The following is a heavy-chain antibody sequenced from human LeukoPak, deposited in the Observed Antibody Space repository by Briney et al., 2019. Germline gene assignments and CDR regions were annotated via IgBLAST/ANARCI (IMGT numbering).Heavy chain of an antibody. CDR1: GYTFTSYG. CDR2: ISVYNGNT. Sequence: ASVKVSCKASGYTFTSYGISWVRQAPGQGLEWMGWISVYNGNTNYAQKLQGRVTMTTDTSTSTAYMELRSLRSDDTAVYYCARLYYSDSWRGTYNWFAPWGQGGLVTVYS. D-gene: IGHD3/OR15-3a*01. V-gene: IGHV1-18*01. J-gene: IGHJ5*02. CDR3: ARLYYSDSWRGTYNWFAP.